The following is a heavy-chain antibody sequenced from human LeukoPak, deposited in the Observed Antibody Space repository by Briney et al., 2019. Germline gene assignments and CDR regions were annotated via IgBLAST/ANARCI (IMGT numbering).Heavy chain of an antibody. CDR1: GYTFTSYG. CDR2: ISAYNGNT. V-gene: IGHV1-18*01. J-gene: IGHJ4*02. CDR3: ARDYYYDSSGYYYSTRADY. D-gene: IGHD3-22*01. Sequence: ASAKVSRKASGYTFTSYGISWVRQAPGQGLEWMGWISAYNGNTNYAQKLQGRVTMTTDTSTSTAYMELRSLRSDDTAVYYCARDYYYDSSGYYYSTRADYWGQGTLVTVSS.